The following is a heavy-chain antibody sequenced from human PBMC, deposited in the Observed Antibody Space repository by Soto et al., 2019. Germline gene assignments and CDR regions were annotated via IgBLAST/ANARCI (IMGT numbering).Heavy chain of an antibody. Sequence: QVQLVESGGGLLKPGGSLRLSCAASGFTFGDSYMSWIRQAPGKGQEWISYITFSGNTVYYADSLKGRFTISRDNAKNSLYLQMNRLRAEDTAVYYCARVSWREKYGMDVWGQGTTVTVSS. CDR2: ITFSGNTV. J-gene: IGHJ6*02. CDR1: GFTFGDSY. CDR3: ARVSWREKYGMDV. V-gene: IGHV3-11*01.